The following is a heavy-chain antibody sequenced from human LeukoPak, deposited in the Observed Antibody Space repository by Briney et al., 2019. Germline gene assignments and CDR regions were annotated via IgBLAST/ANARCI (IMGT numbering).Heavy chain of an antibody. CDR1: GFTFSSYA. D-gene: IGHD1-26*01. CDR2: ISYDGSNK. V-gene: IGHV3-30*04. Sequence: PGGSLRLSCAASGFTFSSYAMHWVRQAPGKGLEWVAVISYDGSNKYYADSVKGRFTISRDNSKNTLYLQMNSLRAEDTAVYYCARDPNKWELPSSLLQYWGQGTLVTVSS. J-gene: IGHJ4*02. CDR3: ARDPNKWELPSSLLQY.